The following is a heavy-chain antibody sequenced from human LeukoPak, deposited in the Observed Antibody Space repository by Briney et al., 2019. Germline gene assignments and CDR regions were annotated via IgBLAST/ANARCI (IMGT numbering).Heavy chain of an antibody. D-gene: IGHD6-19*01. Sequence: GGSLRLSCAASGFTFSTYEMTWVRQAPGKGLEWLSYIAASGSTTLYADSVKGRFSISRDNSQNTMYLQMNSLRAEDTAVYYCARGLEQWHGFDFWGQGTLVTVSS. J-gene: IGHJ4*02. CDR2: IAASGSTT. CDR3: ARGLEQWHGFDF. CDR1: GFTFSTYE. V-gene: IGHV3-48*03.